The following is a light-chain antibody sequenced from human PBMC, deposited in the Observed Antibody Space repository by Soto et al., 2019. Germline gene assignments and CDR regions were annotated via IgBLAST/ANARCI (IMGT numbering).Light chain of an antibody. CDR3: SSYTSSSSHVV. CDR1: SSDVCGYNY. J-gene: IGLJ2*01. Sequence: QSALTQPASVSGSPGQSITISCTGTSSDVCGYNYVSWYQQHPGKAPKLMIYVVSNRPSGVSNRFSGSKSGNTASLTISGLQAEDEADYYCSSYTSSSSHVVFGGGTQLTVL. V-gene: IGLV2-14*01. CDR2: VVS.